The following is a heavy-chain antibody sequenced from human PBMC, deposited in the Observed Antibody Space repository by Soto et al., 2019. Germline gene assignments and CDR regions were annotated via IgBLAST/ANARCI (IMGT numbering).Heavy chain of an antibody. CDR2: IRRKANSYTT. CDR1: GLIFSDYH. Sequence: EVQLVESGGCLVQPGGSLRLSCAASGLIFSDYHMDWVRQAPGQGLEWVGRIRRKANSYTTEYAASVKGRFTISRDDYKNSLYLQMNSLKTEDTAVYYCAMLGGWSGGSNDMDVWGQGTTVTVSS. V-gene: IGHV3-72*01. CDR3: AMLGGWSGGSNDMDV. D-gene: IGHD6-19*01. J-gene: IGHJ6*02.